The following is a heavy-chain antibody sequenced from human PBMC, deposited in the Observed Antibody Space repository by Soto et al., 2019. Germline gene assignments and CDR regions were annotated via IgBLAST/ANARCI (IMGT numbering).Heavy chain of an antibody. CDR3: ARAPALMMIDY. J-gene: IGHJ4*02. CDR1: GGSISSGGYY. Sequence: SETLSLTCTVSGGSISSGGYYWSWIRQHPGKGLEWIGYIYYSGSTYYNPSLKSRVTISVDTSKNQFSLKLSSVTAADTAVYYCARAPALMMIDYWGQGTLVTVSS. V-gene: IGHV4-31*03. CDR2: IYYSGST. D-gene: IGHD3-16*01.